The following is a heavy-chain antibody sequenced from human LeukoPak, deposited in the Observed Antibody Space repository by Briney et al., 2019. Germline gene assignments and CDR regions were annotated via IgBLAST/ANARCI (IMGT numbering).Heavy chain of an antibody. CDR3: ARDGVHRAFDI. CDR2: ISSSSSYI. D-gene: IGHD1-14*01. V-gene: IGHV3-21*05. CDR1: GFTFSSYS. Sequence: PGGSLRLSCAASGFTFSSYSMNWVRQAPGKGLEWVSYISSSSSYIYYADSVKGRFTISRDNAKNSLYLQMNSLRAEDTAVYYCARDGVHRAFDIWGQGTMVTVSS. J-gene: IGHJ3*02.